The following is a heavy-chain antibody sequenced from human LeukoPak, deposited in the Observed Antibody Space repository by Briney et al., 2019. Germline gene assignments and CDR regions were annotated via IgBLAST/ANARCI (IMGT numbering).Heavy chain of an antibody. CDR3: VRGGGPSYKYNAFDI. J-gene: IGHJ3*02. V-gene: IGHV3-74*01. CDR1: GFTFSSFW. CDR2: INRDGSST. Sequence: PGGSLRLSCAASGFTFSSFWMHWVRQAPGKGLVWVSHINRDGSSTAYGDTVKGRFTISRDNTKNTLFLQMNSLRAEDTAVYYCVRGGGPSYKYNAFDIWGQGTMVTVSS. D-gene: IGHD2-15*01.